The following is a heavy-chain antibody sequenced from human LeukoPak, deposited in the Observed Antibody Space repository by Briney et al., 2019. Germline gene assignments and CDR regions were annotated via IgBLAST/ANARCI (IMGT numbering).Heavy chain of an antibody. V-gene: IGHV1-24*01. D-gene: IGHD2-15*01. CDR1: GYTLTELS. CDR2: FDPEDGET. CDR3: ATELGYCSGGSCFRYYGMDV. Sequence: ASVKVSCKVSGYTLTELSMHWVRQAPGKGLEWMGGFDPEDGETIYARKFQGRDTMTEDTSTDTAYMELSSLRSEDTAVYYCATELGYCSGGSCFRYYGMDVWGQGTTVTVSS. J-gene: IGHJ6*02.